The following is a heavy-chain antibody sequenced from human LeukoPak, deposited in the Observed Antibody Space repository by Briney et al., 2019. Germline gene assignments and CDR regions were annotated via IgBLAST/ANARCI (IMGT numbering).Heavy chain of an antibody. V-gene: IGHV3-48*03. CDR2: ISSSGSTI. D-gene: IGHD6-19*01. J-gene: IGHJ6*02. Sequence: GGSLRLSCAASGFTFSSYEMNCVRQAPGKGLEWVSYISSSGSTIYYADSVKGRFTISRDNAKNSLYLQMNSLRAEDTAVYYCARDMQRGRIAVAGNLFPYGMDVWGQGTTVTVSS. CDR1: GFTFSSYE. CDR3: ARDMQRGRIAVAGNLFPYGMDV.